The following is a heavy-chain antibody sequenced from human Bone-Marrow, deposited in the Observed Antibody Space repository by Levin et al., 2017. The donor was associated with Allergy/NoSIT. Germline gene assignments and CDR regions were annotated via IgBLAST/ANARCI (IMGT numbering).Heavy chain of an antibody. J-gene: IGHJ6*02. D-gene: IGHD6-13*01. CDR1: GGSVSNNSDY. V-gene: IGHV4-61*01. CDR2: IYNIGVT. Sequence: PGGSLRLSCTVSGGSVSNNSDYWSWIRQPPGKGLDWIGYIYNIGVTNYNASLKSRVTISLDRSKNQFSLNLASVTAADTAVYYCARGPAGKDYYYFGLDVWGQGTTVTVSS. CDR3: ARGPAGKDYYYFGLDV.